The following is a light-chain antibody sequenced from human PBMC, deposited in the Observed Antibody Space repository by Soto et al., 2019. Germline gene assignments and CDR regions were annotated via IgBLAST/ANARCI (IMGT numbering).Light chain of an antibody. J-gene: IGKJ2*01. CDR2: GAS. Sequence: EIVLTQSPCTLYLSPGEIATLSCRASQSVSSSYLAWYQQKPGQAPRPLIYGASSRATGIPDRFSGSGSGTDFTLTISRLEPEDVAVYSCLQYGSSPDTFGQGTKLEIK. CDR3: LQYGSSPDT. V-gene: IGKV3-20*01. CDR1: QSVSSSY.